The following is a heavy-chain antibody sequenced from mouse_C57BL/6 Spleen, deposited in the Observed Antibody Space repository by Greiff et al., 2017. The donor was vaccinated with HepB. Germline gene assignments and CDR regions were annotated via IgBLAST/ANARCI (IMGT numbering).Heavy chain of an antibody. V-gene: IGHV5-4*01. CDR2: ISDGGSYT. Sequence: DVQLVESGGGLVKPGGSLKLSCAASGFTFSSYAMSWVRQTPEKRLEWVATISDGGSYTYYPDNVKGRFTISRDNAKNNLYLQMSHLKSEDTAMYYCARDYDGYLLDYWGQGTTLTVSS. D-gene: IGHD2-3*01. CDR1: GFTFSSYA. J-gene: IGHJ2*01. CDR3: ARDYDGYLLDY.